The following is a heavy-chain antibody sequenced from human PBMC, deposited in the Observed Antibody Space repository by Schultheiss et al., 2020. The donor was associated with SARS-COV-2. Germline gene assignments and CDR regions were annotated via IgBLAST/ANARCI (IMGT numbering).Heavy chain of an antibody. D-gene: IGHD4-17*01. J-gene: IGHJ4*02. V-gene: IGHV3-21*01. CDR2: ISSSGAYI. CDR1: GFTFSSYS. Sequence: GGSLRLSCAASGFTFSSYSMNWVRQAPGKGLEWVSSISSSGAYIYYTDSLRGRFTISRDNAKNSLYLQLNSLRVEDTAVYYCVRVAMTTVTELDYWGQGTLVTVSS. CDR3: VRVAMTTVTELDY.